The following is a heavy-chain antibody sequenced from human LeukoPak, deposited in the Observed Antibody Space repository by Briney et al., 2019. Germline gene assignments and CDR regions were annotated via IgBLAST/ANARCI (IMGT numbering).Heavy chain of an antibody. CDR3: ATGDYYDSSGYPRQNFDY. Sequence: ASVKVSCKVSGYTLTELSMHWVRQAPGKGREWMGGFDPEDGETIYAQKFQGRVTMTEDTSTDTAYMELSSLRSEDTAVYYCATGDYYDSSGYPRQNFDYWGQGTLVTVSS. D-gene: IGHD3-22*01. CDR2: FDPEDGET. V-gene: IGHV1-24*01. CDR1: GYTLTELS. J-gene: IGHJ4*02.